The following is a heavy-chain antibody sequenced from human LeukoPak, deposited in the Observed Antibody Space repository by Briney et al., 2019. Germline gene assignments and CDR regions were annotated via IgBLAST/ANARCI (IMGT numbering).Heavy chain of an antibody. Sequence: ASVKVSCKASGYTFTSYGISWVRQAPGQGLEWMGWISAYNGNTNYAQKLQGRVTITRDTSASTAYMELSSLRSEDTAVYYCARAYSGSYLFDYWGQGTLVTVSS. V-gene: IGHV1-18*01. D-gene: IGHD1-26*01. CDR2: ISAYNGNT. CDR1: GYTFTSYG. J-gene: IGHJ4*02. CDR3: ARAYSGSYLFDY.